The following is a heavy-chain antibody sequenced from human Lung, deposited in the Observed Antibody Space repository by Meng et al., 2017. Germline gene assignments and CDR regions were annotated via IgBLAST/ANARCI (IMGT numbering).Heavy chain of an antibody. CDR2: INHSGST. CDR3: ARGPTTMAHDFDY. D-gene: IGHD4-11*01. Sequence: QVQLQRWGAGLFKPSETLSLTCVVSGGSFSDYYWSWIRHPPGKGLEWIGEINHSGSTNYNPSLESRATISVDTSQNNLSLKLSSVTAADSAVYYCARGPTTMAHDFDYWGQGTLVTVSS. CDR1: GGSFSDYY. J-gene: IGHJ4*02. V-gene: IGHV4-34*01.